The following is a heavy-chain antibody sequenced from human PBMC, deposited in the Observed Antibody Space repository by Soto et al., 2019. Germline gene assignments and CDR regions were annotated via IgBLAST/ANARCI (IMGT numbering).Heavy chain of an antibody. CDR1: GYSISSGYY. Sequence: QVQLQESGPGLVKPSETLSLTCAVSGYSISSGYYWGWIRQPPGKGLEWIGSIYHSGSTYYNPSLKSRVTISVDTSMNQFSLKLSSVTAADTAVYYCARGATLAVAGTVGAFDIWGQGTMVTVSS. J-gene: IGHJ3*02. CDR2: IYHSGST. D-gene: IGHD6-19*01. V-gene: IGHV4-38-2*01. CDR3: ARGATLAVAGTVGAFDI.